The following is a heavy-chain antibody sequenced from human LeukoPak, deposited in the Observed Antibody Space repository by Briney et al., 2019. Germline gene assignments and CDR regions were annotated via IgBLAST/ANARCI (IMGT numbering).Heavy chain of an antibody. CDR1: GFTASSNY. V-gene: IGHV3-53*01. D-gene: IGHD4-17*01. Sequence: GGSLRLSCAASGFTASSNYMSWVRQAPGKGQEWVSVIYSDGDTYYADSVKGRFTISRDNSKNTLYLQKNSLRAEDTAVYYCARETTVTTAFDYWGQGTLVTVSS. J-gene: IGHJ4*02. CDR2: IYSDGDT. CDR3: ARETTVTTAFDY.